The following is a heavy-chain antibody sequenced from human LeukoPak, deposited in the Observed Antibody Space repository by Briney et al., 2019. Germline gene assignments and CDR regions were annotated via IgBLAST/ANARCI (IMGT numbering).Heavy chain of an antibody. D-gene: IGHD2-15*01. CDR1: GGSISSNSYY. CDR2: IYYSGST. Sequence: SETLSLTCAVSGGSISSNSYYWGWIRQPPGKGLEWIGSIYYSGSTYYNPSLKSRVTISVDASKIQFSLKLSSVTAADTAVYYCARRPRYCSGGSCYSSWFDPWGQGTLVTVSS. J-gene: IGHJ5*02. V-gene: IGHV4-39*01. CDR3: ARRPRYCSGGSCYSSWFDP.